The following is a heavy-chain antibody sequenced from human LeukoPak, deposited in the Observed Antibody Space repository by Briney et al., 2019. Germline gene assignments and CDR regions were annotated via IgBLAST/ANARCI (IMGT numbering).Heavy chain of an antibody. V-gene: IGHV4-59*01. D-gene: IGHD2-2*01. CDR1: GGSISSYY. CDR2: IYYSGST. CDR3: ARVVPAFLYFDY. Sequence: SEALSLTRTVSGGSISSYYWSWIRQPPGKGLEWIGYIYYSGSTNYNPSLKSRVTISVDTSKNQFSLKLSSVAAADTAVYYCARVVPAFLYFDYWGQGTLVTVSS. J-gene: IGHJ4*02.